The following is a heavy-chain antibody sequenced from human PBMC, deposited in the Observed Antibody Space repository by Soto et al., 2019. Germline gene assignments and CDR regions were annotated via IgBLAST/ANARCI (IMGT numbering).Heavy chain of an antibody. D-gene: IGHD4-17*01. Sequence: QLQLQESGSGLVKPSQTLSLTCAVSGGSISSGGYSWSWIRQPPGKGLEWIGYIYHSGSTYYNPSLKSRVNISVDRSKNQFSLKLSSVTAADTAVYYCASLTTVTTDAFDIWGQGTMVTVSS. J-gene: IGHJ3*02. V-gene: IGHV4-30-2*01. CDR1: GGSISSGGYS. CDR3: ASLTTVTTDAFDI. CDR2: IYHSGST.